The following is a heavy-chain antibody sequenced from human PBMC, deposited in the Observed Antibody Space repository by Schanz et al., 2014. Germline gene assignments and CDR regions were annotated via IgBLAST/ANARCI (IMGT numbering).Heavy chain of an antibody. Sequence: EEQLVESGGGLVQPGGSLRLSCAASGFSFSTYWMSWVRQAPGKGLEWVANIKQDESEKYYVDSVKGRFTISRDNAKNSLFLHMNSLRAEDTAVYYCAKGRFGELSAFDIWGQGTMVTVSS. J-gene: IGHJ3*02. CDR3: AKGRFGELSAFDI. V-gene: IGHV3-7*02. CDR2: IKQDESEK. D-gene: IGHD3-10*01. CDR1: GFSFSTYW.